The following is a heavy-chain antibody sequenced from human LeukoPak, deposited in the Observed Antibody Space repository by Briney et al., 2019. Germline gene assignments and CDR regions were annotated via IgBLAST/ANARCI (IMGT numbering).Heavy chain of an antibody. CDR3: ASPDYGYAFDI. Sequence: QPGGSLRLSCAASGFTFSSYEMNCVRQAPGKGLEWVSYISSSGSTIYYAVSVKGRFTISRDDAKNSLYLQMNSLRAEDTAVYYCASPDYGYAFDIWGQGTMVTVSS. CDR1: GFTFSSYE. CDR2: ISSSGSTI. J-gene: IGHJ3*02. D-gene: IGHD4-17*01. V-gene: IGHV3-48*03.